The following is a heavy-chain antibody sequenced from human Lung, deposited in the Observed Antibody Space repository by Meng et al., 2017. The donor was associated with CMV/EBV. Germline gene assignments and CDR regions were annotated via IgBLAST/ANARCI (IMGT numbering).Heavy chain of an antibody. CDR3: LRRSGGSV. D-gene: IGHD3-10*01. V-gene: IGHV4-4*02. J-gene: IGHJ1*01. Sequence: VPVRGSVPALVKPSETLSLTCAVSGDSITNHNWWAWVRQPPGKGLEWIGEIPHRGSSAYNPSLKSRVSMSIDKSKNQFSLKLTSVTAADTAVYHCLRRSGGSVWGQGTLVTVSS. CDR2: IPHRGSS. CDR1: GDSITNHNW.